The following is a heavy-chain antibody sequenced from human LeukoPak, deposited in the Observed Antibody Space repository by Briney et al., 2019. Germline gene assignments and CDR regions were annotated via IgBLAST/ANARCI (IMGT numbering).Heavy chain of an antibody. J-gene: IGHJ4*02. Sequence: GGSLRLSCAASEFTFSSYWMHWVRQAPGKGLVWVSRINSDGSGTSYADSVKGRFTISRDNAKNTLYLQMNSLRAEDTAVYYCARDYSGYDLPDYWGQGTLVTVSS. V-gene: IGHV3-74*01. CDR2: INSDGSGT. D-gene: IGHD5-12*01. CDR1: EFTFSSYW. CDR3: ARDYSGYDLPDY.